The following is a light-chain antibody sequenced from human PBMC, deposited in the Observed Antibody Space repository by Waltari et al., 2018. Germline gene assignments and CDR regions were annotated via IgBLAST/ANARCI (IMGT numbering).Light chain of an antibody. CDR1: QSVSSN. CDR3: QQYNNWPPGT. CDR2: GAS. J-gene: IGKJ1*01. Sequence: EIVMTQSPATLSVSPGERATLSCRASQSVSSNLAWYQQKPGQAPRLLIYGASTRATGIQARFSGSGSGIEFTLTISSLQSEDFAVYYCQQYNNWPPGTFGQGTKVEIK. V-gene: IGKV3-15*01.